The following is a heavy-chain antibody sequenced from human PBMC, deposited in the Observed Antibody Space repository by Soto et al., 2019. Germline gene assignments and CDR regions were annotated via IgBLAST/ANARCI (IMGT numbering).Heavy chain of an antibody. CDR2: IYYSGST. Sequence: QVQLQESGPGLVKPSQTLSLTCTVSGGSISSGDYYWSWIRQPPGKGLEWIGYIYYSGSTYYNPSLKSRVTISLDTSKNQFSLKLSSVTAADTAVYYCARDATIGYCSSTSCYRDSPRRGFDPWGQGTLVTVSS. V-gene: IGHV4-30-4*01. J-gene: IGHJ5*02. CDR1: GGSISSGDYY. CDR3: ARDATIGYCSSTSCYRDSPRRGFDP. D-gene: IGHD2-2*02.